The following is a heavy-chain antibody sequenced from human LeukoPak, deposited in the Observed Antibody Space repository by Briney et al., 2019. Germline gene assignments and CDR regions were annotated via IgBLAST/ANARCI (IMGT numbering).Heavy chain of an antibody. V-gene: IGHV4-31*03. CDR1: GGSISSGGYY. Sequence: SETLSLTCTVSGGSISSGGYYWSWIRQHPGKGLEWIGHIYYSGSTYYNPSLKSRVTISVDTSKNQLSLKLSSVTAADTAVYYCGSGSLPGGGRYYFDYWGQGTLVTVSS. J-gene: IGHJ4*02. D-gene: IGHD3-10*01. CDR2: IYYSGST. CDR3: GSGSLPGGGRYYFDY.